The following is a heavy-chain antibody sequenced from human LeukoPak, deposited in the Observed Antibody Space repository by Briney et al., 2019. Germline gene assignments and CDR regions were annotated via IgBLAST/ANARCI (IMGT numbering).Heavy chain of an antibody. CDR3: ARRVAAGGTCMGY. D-gene: IGHD6-13*01. Sequence: ASVKVSCKASGYSFTSYDINWVRQGTGQGLEWMGWMNPNSGNTGSAQKFQGRVTMTRNTSISTAYMELSNLRSEDTAVYYCARRVAAGGTCMGYWGQGTLVTVSS. CDR2: MNPNSGNT. CDR1: GYSFTSYD. V-gene: IGHV1-8*01. J-gene: IGHJ4*02.